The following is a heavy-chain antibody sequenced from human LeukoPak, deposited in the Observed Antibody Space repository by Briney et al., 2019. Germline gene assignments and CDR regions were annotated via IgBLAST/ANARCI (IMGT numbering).Heavy chain of an antibody. CDR2: IYYSGST. D-gene: IGHD6-13*01. CDR3: ARKSSSWRNAFDI. J-gene: IGHJ3*02. CDR1: GGSISSSSYY. Sequence: SETLSLTCTVSGGSISSSSYYWGWIRQPPGKGLEWIGSIYYSGSTYYNPSLKSRVTISVDTSKNQFSLKLSSVTAADTAVYYCARKSSSWRNAFDIWGQGTMVTVSS. V-gene: IGHV4-39*07.